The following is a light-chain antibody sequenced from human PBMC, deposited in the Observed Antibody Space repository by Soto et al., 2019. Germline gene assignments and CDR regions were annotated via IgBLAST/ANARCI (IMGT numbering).Light chain of an antibody. V-gene: IGKV1-39*01. J-gene: IGKJ4*01. CDR2: AAS. Sequence: DIQMTQSPSSLSASVGDRVTITCRASQSISSYLHWYQQKPGKAPKLLIYAASSLQSGVPSRFSGSGSVTDFNLTISSLQPDDFATYYCQRSFSTPLNFGGGTKVEIK. CDR1: QSISSY. CDR3: QRSFSTPLN.